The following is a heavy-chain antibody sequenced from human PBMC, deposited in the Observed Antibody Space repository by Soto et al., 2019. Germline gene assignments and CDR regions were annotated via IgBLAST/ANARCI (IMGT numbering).Heavy chain of an antibody. CDR2: IYYSGST. CDR3: ARRGSSPAYYYMDV. J-gene: IGHJ6*03. D-gene: IGHD6-6*01. Sequence: PSETRSHTCSVSGGSISSSSYYWGWIRQAPGKGLEWIGSIYYSGSTYYNPSLKSRVTISVDTSKNQFSLKLSSVTAADTAVYYCARRGSSPAYYYMDVWGKGTTVTVSS. CDR1: GGSISSSSYY. V-gene: IGHV4-39*01.